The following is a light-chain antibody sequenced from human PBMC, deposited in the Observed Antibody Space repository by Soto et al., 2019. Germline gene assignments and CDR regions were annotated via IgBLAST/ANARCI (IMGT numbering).Light chain of an antibody. CDR1: QGINSY. V-gene: IGKV1-9*01. CDR3: QQINSYPIT. Sequence: DIQLTQSPSFLSASVGDRVTITCRASQGINSYLAWYQQKPGKVPKLLMYAASTLQSGVPSRFSGSGSGTEFTLTISSLQSEDFATYYCQQINSYPITFGQGTRLEI. J-gene: IGKJ5*01. CDR2: AAS.